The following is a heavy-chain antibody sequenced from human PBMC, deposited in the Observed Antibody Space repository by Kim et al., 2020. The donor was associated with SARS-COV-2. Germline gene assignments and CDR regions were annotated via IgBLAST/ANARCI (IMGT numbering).Heavy chain of an antibody. CDR1: GFAFSSYS. D-gene: IGHD3-10*01. V-gene: IGHV3-30*04. J-gene: IGHJ4*02. CDR3: VGIGGSGCHSFSDH. Sequence: GGSLRLSCVASGFAFSSYSLHWVRQAPGKGLEWVALMSSTGRNKDYGDFVKGRFTISRDNSKNTVYLQMDSLRVEDTAVYYCVGIGGSGCHSFSDHWGQGPLVTVSS. CDR2: MSSTGRNK.